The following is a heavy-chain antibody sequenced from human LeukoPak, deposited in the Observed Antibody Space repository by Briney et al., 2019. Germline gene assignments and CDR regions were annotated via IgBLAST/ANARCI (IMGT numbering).Heavy chain of an antibody. CDR3: AKDGSSSGFDY. CDR1: GFTFSSYG. J-gene: IGHJ4*02. D-gene: IGHD6-13*01. CDR2: ISYDGSNK. V-gene: IGHV3-30*18. Sequence: RRSLRLSCAASGFTFSSYGMHWVRQAPGKGLEWVAVISYDGSNKYYADSVKGRFTISRDNSKNTLYLQMNSLRAEDTAVYYCAKDGSSSGFDYWGQGTLVTVSS.